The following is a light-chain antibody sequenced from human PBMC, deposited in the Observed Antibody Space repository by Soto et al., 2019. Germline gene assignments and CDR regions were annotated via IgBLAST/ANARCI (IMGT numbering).Light chain of an antibody. Sequence: GLTQSPCTLSLSPGERATLSCRASQSVSSSYLAWYQQKPGQAPRLLIYGASSRATGIPDRFSGSGSGTDFTLTISRLEPEDFAVYYCQQYGSSPWTFGQGTKVDIK. CDR2: GAS. J-gene: IGKJ1*01. CDR3: QQYGSSPWT. V-gene: IGKV3-20*01. CDR1: QSVSSSY.